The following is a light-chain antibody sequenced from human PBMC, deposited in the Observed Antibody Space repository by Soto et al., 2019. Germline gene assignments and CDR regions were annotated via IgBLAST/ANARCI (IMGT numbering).Light chain of an antibody. CDR1: SSDVGGYNY. CDR2: EVT. Sequence: QSALTQPASVSGSPGQSITISCTGTSSDVGGYNYVSWYQLYPGKAPKVMIYEVTNRPSGVSNRFSGSKSGNTASLTISGLQAEDEADYYCGAWDDSLNGHVVFGGGTKLTVL. J-gene: IGLJ2*01. CDR3: GAWDDSLNGHVV. V-gene: IGLV2-14*01.